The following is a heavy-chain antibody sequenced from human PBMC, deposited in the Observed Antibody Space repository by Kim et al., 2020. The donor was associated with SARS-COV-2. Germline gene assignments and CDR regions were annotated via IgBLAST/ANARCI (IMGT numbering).Heavy chain of an antibody. CDR1: GFTFSSYT. J-gene: IGHJ1*01. Sequence: GGSLRLSCVASGFTFSSYTINWVRQAPGKGLEWISSISSSSTYINYADSVKGRFTISRDNAKNSLYLQMNSLRVEDTAVYYCARNLAVNCGGDCNSGFFQHWGQGTLVTVSS. D-gene: IGHD2-21*02. V-gene: IGHV3-21*01. CDR3: ARNLAVNCGGDCNSGFFQH. CDR2: ISSSSTYI.